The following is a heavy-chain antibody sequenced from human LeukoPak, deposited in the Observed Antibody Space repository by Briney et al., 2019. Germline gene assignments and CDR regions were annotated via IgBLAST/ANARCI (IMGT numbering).Heavy chain of an antibody. J-gene: IGHJ6*02. CDR1: GYTFTSNY. D-gene: IGHD5-24*01. V-gene: IGHV1-46*01. Sequence: GASVKVSCKASGYTFTSNYIHWVRQAPGQGLEWMGLIYPRDGSTSYAQKFQGRVTMTRDTSTSTVYMELSSLRSEDTAVYYCARERLEMASRVYGMDVWGQGTTVTVSS. CDR3: ARERLEMASRVYGMDV. CDR2: IYPRDGST.